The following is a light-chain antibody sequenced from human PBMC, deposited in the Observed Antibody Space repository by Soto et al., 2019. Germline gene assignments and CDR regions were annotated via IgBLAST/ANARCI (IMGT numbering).Light chain of an antibody. V-gene: IGLV4-69*01. CDR2: VNSDGGH. J-gene: IGLJ3*02. CDR3: QAWGTGGV. CDR1: SGHSNYA. Sequence: QPVLTQSPSASASLGATVKLTCTLSSGHSNYAIAWHQQQPEKGPRYLTEVNSDGGHTKGNGIPDRFAGSSSGADRYLTISSLQSDDEADYYCQAWGTGGVFGGGTKLTVL.